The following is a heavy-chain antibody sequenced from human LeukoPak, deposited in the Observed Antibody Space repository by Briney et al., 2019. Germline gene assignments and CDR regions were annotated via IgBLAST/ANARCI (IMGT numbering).Heavy chain of an antibody. J-gene: IGHJ4*02. Sequence: GASVKVSCEASGYIFTNYAINWMRQAPGQGLEWMGWINTNTGNPTYAQGFTGRFVFSLDTSVSTAYLQISSLKAEDTAVYYCARDEGDYYDSSGYYYPDYWGQGTLVTVSS. D-gene: IGHD3-22*01. CDR2: INTNTGNP. CDR3: ARDEGDYYDSSGYYYPDY. CDR1: GYIFTNYA. V-gene: IGHV7-4-1*02.